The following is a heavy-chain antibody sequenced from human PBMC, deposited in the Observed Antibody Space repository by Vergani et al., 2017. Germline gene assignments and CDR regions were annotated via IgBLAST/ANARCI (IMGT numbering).Heavy chain of an antibody. D-gene: IGHD1-14*01. Sequence: QVQLVESGGGVVQPGRSLRLSCAASGFTFNQYGMHWVRQAPGKGLEWVAVTWYDGNNKQYADSVKGRFTIYRDNSKSTMYLQMNSLRDEDTGGYYCAGDLRLLYNRFDPWGQGTLVAVSS. CDR1: GFTFNQYG. J-gene: IGHJ5*02. V-gene: IGHV3-33*01. CDR3: AGDLRLLYNRFDP. CDR2: TWYDGNNK.